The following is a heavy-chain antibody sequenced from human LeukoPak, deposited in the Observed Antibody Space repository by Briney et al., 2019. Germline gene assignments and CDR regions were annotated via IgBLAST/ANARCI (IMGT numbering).Heavy chain of an antibody. CDR1: GFTFSSYA. D-gene: IGHD2-15*01. CDR2: ISGSGGST. Sequence: GGSLRLSCAASGFTFSSYAMSWVRQAPGKGLEWVSAISGSGGSTYYAVSVKGRFTISRDNSKNTLYLQMNSLRAEDTAVYYCAKARFWSSGGSCSSKGPFDYWGQGTLVTVSS. CDR3: AKARFWSSGGSCSSKGPFDY. J-gene: IGHJ4*02. V-gene: IGHV3-23*01.